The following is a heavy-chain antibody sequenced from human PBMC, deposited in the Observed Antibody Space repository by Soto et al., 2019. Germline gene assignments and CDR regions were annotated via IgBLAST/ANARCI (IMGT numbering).Heavy chain of an antibody. D-gene: IGHD3-10*01. CDR2: ISWNSGSI. CDR1: GFTFDDYA. Sequence: EVQLVESGGGLVQPGRSLRLSCAASGFTFDDYAMHWVRQAPGKGLEWVSGISWNSGSIGYADSVKGRFTISSDNAKNSLYLQMNSLRAEDTALYYCAKAPPLSGSGSYVGRDVMVSHYGMDVWGQGTTVTVSS. J-gene: IGHJ6*02. CDR3: AKAPPLSGSGSYVGRDVMVSHYGMDV. V-gene: IGHV3-9*01.